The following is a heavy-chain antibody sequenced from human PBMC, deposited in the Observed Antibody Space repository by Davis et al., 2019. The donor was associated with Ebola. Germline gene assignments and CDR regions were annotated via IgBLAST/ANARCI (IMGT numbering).Heavy chain of an antibody. Sequence: WGSLLLSCAASGFTVSSNYMSWGRHAPGEGLEWVSAFYSGGSTYYADSVKGRFTISRDNSKNTLYLQMNSLRAEDTAVYYCARIYYYYYGMDVWGQGTTVTVSS. CDR3: ARIYYYYYGMDV. V-gene: IGHV3-66*01. CDR1: GFTVSSNY. CDR2: FYSGGST. J-gene: IGHJ6*02.